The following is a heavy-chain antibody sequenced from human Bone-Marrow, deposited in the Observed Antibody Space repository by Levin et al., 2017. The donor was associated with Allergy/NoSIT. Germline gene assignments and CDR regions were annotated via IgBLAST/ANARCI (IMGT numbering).Heavy chain of an antibody. CDR1: EFTFSNYV. D-gene: IGHD1-20*01. V-gene: IGHV3-23*01. CDR3: VHVYNWNPRG. J-gene: IGHJ6*02. Sequence: QSGGSLRLSCAASEFTFSNYVMSWVRQAPGKGLEWVSGISGSGGNRYYADSVRGRFTISRDNSKNTLYLQMNSLRAEDTAIYYCVHVYNWNPRGWGQGTTVTVSS. CDR2: ISGSGGNR.